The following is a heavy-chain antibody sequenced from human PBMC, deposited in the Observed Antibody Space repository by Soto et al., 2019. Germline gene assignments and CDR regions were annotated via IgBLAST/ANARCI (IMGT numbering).Heavy chain of an antibody. J-gene: IGHJ4*02. V-gene: IGHV3-23*01. CDR3: AKDRTDTTMVSRIDY. Sequence: PVGSLRLSCAASGFTFSSYAMSWVGQAPGKGLEWVSSISGSGGRTYYADSVKGRFTISRDNSKNTLYVQMSSLRAEDTAVYYCAKDRTDTTMVSRIDYWGQGTLVTVSS. CDR1: GFTFSSYA. CDR2: ISGSGGRT. D-gene: IGHD5-18*01.